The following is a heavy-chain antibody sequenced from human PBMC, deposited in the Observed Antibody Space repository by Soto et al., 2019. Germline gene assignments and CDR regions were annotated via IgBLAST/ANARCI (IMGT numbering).Heavy chain of an antibody. CDR2: MNPNSGNT. CDR1: GYTFTSYD. D-gene: IGHD3-10*01. Sequence: ASVKVSCKASGYTFTSYDINWVPQATGQGREWMGWMNPNSGNTGYAQKFQGRVTMTRNTSISTAYMELSSLRAEDTAVYYCARALVPRSVRCLLGYWGQGXLVTVSS. V-gene: IGHV1-8*01. CDR3: ARALVPRSVRCLLGY. J-gene: IGHJ4*02.